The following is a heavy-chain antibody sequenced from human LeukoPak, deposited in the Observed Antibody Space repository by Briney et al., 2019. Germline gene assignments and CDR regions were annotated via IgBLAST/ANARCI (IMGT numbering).Heavy chain of an antibody. CDR3: AKLTYYYDSSGYTESDY. V-gene: IGHV3-33*06. D-gene: IGHD3-22*01. CDR2: IWYDGSNK. J-gene: IGHJ4*02. CDR1: GFTFSSYG. Sequence: GRSLRLSCAASGFTFSSYGMPWVRQAPGKGLEWVAVIWYDGSNKYYADSVKGRFTISRDNSKNTLYLQMNSLRAEDTAVYYCAKLTYYYDSSGYTESDYWGQGTLVTVSS.